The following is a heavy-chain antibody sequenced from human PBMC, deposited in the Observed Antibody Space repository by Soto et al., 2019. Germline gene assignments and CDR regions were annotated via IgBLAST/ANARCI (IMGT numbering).Heavy chain of an antibody. Sequence: GASVKVSCKASGGTFSSYAISWVRQAPGQGLEWMGGIIPIFGTANYAQKFQGRVTITADESTSTAYMELSSLRSEDTAVYYCARDLVGASNWFDPWGQGTLVTVFS. CDR2: IIPIFGTA. CDR1: GGTFSSYA. D-gene: IGHD1-26*01. J-gene: IGHJ5*02. V-gene: IGHV1-69*13. CDR3: ARDLVGASNWFDP.